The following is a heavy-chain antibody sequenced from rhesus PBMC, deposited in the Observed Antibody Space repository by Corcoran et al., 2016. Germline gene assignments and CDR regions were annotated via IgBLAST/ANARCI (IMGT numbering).Heavy chain of an antibody. J-gene: IGHJ4*01. D-gene: IGHD3-34*01. CDR2: IRCRSGRT. CDR1: GGSFSGYY. V-gene: IGHV4-165*01. Sequence: QVQLQESGPGLVKPSETLSLPCAGSGGSFSGYYWGWVRQPPGKGLEWIGYIRCRSGRTYYHSSLKSRVTISTDTSNNQFSLKLSSVTSADTAVYYCARGIGGYWGQGVLVTVSA. CDR3: ARGIGGY.